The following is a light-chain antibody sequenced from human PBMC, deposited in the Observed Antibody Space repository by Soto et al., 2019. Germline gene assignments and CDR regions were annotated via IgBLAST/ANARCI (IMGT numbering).Light chain of an antibody. Sequence: EIVLTQSPGTLSLSPGERATLSCRASQSISRYLDGYQQKPGQAPRLLIYDASNRVTGIPARFSGSGSGTDFTLTISSLEPEDFAVYYCQQSDDWPLTFGGGTKVEIK. CDR2: DAS. CDR3: QQSDDWPLT. CDR1: QSISRY. V-gene: IGKV3-11*01. J-gene: IGKJ4*01.